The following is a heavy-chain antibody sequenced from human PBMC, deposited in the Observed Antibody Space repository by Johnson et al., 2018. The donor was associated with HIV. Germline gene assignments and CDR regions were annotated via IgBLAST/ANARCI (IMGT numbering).Heavy chain of an antibody. J-gene: IGHJ3*02. CDR2: ISYDGSNK. V-gene: IGHV3-30-3*01. CDR3: ARSTWKRLWDATGSAFDI. D-gene: IGHD4/OR15-4a*01. CDR1: GFTFSSYA. Sequence: QVQLVESGGGVVQPGRSLRLSCAASGFTFSSYAMHWVRQAPGKGLEWVAVISYDGSNKYYADSVKGRFTISRDNSKNTLYLQMNSLRGDDTAVYYCARSTWKRLWDATGSAFDIWGQGTMVTVSA.